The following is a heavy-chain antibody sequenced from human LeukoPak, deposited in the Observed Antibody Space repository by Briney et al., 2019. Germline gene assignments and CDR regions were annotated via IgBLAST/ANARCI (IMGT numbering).Heavy chain of an antibody. CDR3: ARYDFWSGYYFDY. Sequence: SVKVSCKASGGTFSSYTISWERQATGQGLEWMGRIIPILGIANYAQKFQGRVTITADKSTSTAYMELSSLRSEDTAVYYCARYDFWSGYYFDYWGQGTLVTVSS. CDR2: IIPILGIA. V-gene: IGHV1-69*02. J-gene: IGHJ4*02. CDR1: GGTFSSYT. D-gene: IGHD3-3*01.